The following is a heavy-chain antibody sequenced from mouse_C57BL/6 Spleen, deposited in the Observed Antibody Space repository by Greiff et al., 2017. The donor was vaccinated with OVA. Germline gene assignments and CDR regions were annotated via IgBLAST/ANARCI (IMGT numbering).Heavy chain of an antibody. J-gene: IGHJ4*01. V-gene: IGHV1-47*01. Sequence: VQLVESGAELVKPGASVKMSCKASGYTFTTYPIEWMKQNHGKSLEWIGNFHPYNDDTKYNEKFKGKATLTVEKSSSTVYLELSRLTSDDSAVYYCARCVGVVEDYYAMDYWGQGTSVTVSS. CDR2: FHPYNDDT. D-gene: IGHD1-1*01. CDR1: GYTFTTYP. CDR3: ARCVGVVEDYYAMDY.